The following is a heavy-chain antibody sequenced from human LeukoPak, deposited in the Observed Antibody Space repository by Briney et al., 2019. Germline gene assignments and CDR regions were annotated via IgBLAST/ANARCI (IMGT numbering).Heavy chain of an antibody. D-gene: IGHD3-22*01. CDR1: GFTFSSYG. J-gene: IGHJ4*02. CDR3: ARGVYDSSGYYESYYFDY. Sequence: GGSLRLSCAASGFTFSSYGMHWVRQAPGKGLEWVAVISYDGSNKYYADSVKGRFTISRDNSKNTLYLQMNSLRAEDTAVYYCARGVYDSSGYYESYYFDYWGQGTLVTVSS. CDR2: ISYDGSNK. V-gene: IGHV3-30*19.